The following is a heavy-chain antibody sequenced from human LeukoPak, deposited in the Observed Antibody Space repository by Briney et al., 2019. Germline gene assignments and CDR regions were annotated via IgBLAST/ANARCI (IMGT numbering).Heavy chain of an antibody. Sequence: GGSLRLSCKASGFNFSTLSMNWVRQAPGKRLEWVSYIRSSGSPRYYADSVKGRFTISRDDAKSSLYLQMDNLRDEDTAVYYCVRDPDALDFWGQGTLVTVSP. CDR3: VRDPDALDF. CDR1: GFNFSTLS. J-gene: IGHJ4*02. V-gene: IGHV3-48*02. CDR2: IRSSGSPR.